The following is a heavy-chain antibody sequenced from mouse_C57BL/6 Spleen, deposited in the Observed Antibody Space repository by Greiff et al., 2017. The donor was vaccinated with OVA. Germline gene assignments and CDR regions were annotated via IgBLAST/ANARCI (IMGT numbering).Heavy chain of an antibody. J-gene: IGHJ2*01. CDR3: ARHSGPNEDYFDY. D-gene: IGHD3-1*01. V-gene: IGHV5-6*01. CDR1: GFTFSSYG. Sequence: EVKLMESGGDLVKPGGSLKLSCAASGFTFSSYGMSWVRQTPDKRLEWVATISSGGSYTYYPDSVKGRFTISRDNAKNTLYLQMSSLKSEDTAMYYCARHSGPNEDYFDYWGQGTTLTVSS. CDR2: ISSGGSYT.